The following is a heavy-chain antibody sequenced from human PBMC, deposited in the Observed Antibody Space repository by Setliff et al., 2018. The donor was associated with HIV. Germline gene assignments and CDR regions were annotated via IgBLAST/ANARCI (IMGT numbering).Heavy chain of an antibody. D-gene: IGHD1-26*01. Sequence: PGGSLRLSCAASGFTFSNYAMHWVRQAPGKGLEWVAVIPYDGSHEYYVDSVKGRFAISRDNSKNTLLLQMNSLRPEDTATYYCVRDPIEGYPDYFDYWGQGTLVTVSS. CDR2: IPYDGSHE. J-gene: IGHJ4*02. V-gene: IGHV3-30*09. CDR3: VRDPIEGYPDYFDY. CDR1: GFTFSNYA.